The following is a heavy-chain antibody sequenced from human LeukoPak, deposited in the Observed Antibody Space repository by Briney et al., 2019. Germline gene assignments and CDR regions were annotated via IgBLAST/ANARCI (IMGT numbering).Heavy chain of an antibody. V-gene: IGHV4-38-2*02. D-gene: IGHD5-18*01. CDR3: AREYRGYSYGPKTESYYYYMDV. J-gene: IGHJ6*03. Sequence: NPSETLSLTCTVSGYSISSGYYWSWIRQPPGKGLEWIGEINHSGSTNYNPSLKSRVTISVDTSKNQFSLKLSSVTAADTAVYYCAREYRGYSYGPKTESYYYYMDVWGKGTTVTVSS. CDR2: INHSGST. CDR1: GYSISSGYY.